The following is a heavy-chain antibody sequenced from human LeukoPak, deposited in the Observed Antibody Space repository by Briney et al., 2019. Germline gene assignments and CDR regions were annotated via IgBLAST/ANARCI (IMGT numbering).Heavy chain of an antibody. V-gene: IGHV3-48*03. D-gene: IGHD6-19*01. Sequence: GGSLRLSCAASGFTFSSYEMNWVRQAPGKGLEWVSYISSSGSTIYYADSVKGRFTISRDNAKNTLYLQMDSLRAEDTAVYYCARVAVGGTRAFDIWGQGTTVTVSS. CDR1: GFTFSSYE. J-gene: IGHJ3*02. CDR3: ARVAVGGTRAFDI. CDR2: ISSSGSTI.